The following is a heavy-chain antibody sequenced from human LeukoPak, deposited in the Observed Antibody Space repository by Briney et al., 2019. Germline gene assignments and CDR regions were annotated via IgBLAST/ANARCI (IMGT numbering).Heavy chain of an antibody. D-gene: IGHD1-1*01. CDR2: ISGGGDST. CDR3: AKMQRRGSRTAPYDAFDI. J-gene: IGHJ3*02. Sequence: GGSLRLSCAASGISCSTDAMSWVRQAPGEGLEWISVISGGGDSTYYADSVKGRFTISRGNSRNTLYLHLNSLRVDDTAVYYCAKMQRRGSRTAPYDAFDIWGQGTMVTVSS. CDR1: GISCSTDA. V-gene: IGHV3-23*01.